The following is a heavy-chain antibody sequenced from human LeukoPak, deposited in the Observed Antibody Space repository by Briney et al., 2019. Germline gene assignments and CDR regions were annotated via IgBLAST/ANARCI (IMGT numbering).Heavy chain of an antibody. D-gene: IGHD2-2*01. CDR3: GRVYCSTTSCYDYYDYYMDV. V-gene: IGHV3-21*04. CDR1: GFTFSSYS. CDR2: ISSSSSYI. J-gene: IGHJ6*03. Sequence: GGSLRLSCAASGFTFSSYSMNWVRQAPGKGLEWVSSISSSSSYIYYADSVEGRFNISRDNVKNFLYLQMNSLRVEDTALYFCGRVYCSTTSCYDYYDYYMDVWGKGTTVTVSS.